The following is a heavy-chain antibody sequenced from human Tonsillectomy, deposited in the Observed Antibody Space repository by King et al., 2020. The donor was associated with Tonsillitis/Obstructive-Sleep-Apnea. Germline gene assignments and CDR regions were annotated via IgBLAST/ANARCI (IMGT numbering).Heavy chain of an antibody. CDR2: ISSSSSYI. Sequence: VQLVESGGGLVKPGGSLRLSCAASGFTFSSYSMNWVRQAPGKGLEWVSSISSSSSYIYYADSVKGRFTISSDNAKNSLYLQMNSLRAEDTAVYYCARGSGDGYNSYDYWGQGTLFTVSS. CDR1: GFTFSSYS. V-gene: IGHV3-21*01. D-gene: IGHD5-24*01. CDR3: ARGSGDGYNSYDY. J-gene: IGHJ4*02.